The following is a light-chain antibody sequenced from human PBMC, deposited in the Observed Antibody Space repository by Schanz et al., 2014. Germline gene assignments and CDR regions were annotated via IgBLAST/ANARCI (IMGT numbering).Light chain of an antibody. J-gene: IGKJ2*01. CDR3: QQYGDSPYT. Sequence: PGEGATLSCRASQSVSSIHLAWYQQKPGQAPRLLIYAASRRATGIPDRVSGSGSGTEFTLTVTRLEPEDSAVYYCQQYGDSPYTFGQGTKLEIK. V-gene: IGKV3-20*01. CDR1: QSVSSIH. CDR2: AAS.